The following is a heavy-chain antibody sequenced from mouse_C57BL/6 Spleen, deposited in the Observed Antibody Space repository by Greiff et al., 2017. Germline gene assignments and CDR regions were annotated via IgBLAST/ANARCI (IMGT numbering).Heavy chain of an antibody. Sequence: VQLKQSGPELVKPGASVKIPCKASGYTFTDYNMDWVKQSHGKSLEWIGDINPNNGGTIYNQKFKGKATLTVDKSSSTAYMELRSLTSEDTAVYYCARPPLLLRPWYFDVWGTGTTVTVSS. J-gene: IGHJ1*03. CDR1: GYTFTDYN. CDR2: INPNNGGT. D-gene: IGHD1-1*01. V-gene: IGHV1-18*01. CDR3: ARPPLLLRPWYFDV.